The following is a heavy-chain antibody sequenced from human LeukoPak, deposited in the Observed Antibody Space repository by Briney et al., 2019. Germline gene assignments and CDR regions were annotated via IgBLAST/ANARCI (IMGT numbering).Heavy chain of an antibody. CDR3: ARKGFRGAKREFDY. CDR1: GYTFTGYY. J-gene: IGHJ4*02. D-gene: IGHD1-26*01. Sequence: ASVKVSCKASGYTFTGYYMHWVRQAPGQGLEWMGWINPNSGNTGYAQKFQGRVTMTRNTSISTAYMELSSLRSEDTAVYYCARKGFRGAKREFDYWGQGTLVTVSS. V-gene: IGHV1-8*02. CDR2: INPNSGNT.